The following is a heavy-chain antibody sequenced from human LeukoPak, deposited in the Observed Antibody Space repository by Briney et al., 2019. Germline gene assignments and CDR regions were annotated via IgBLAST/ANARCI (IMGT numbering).Heavy chain of an antibody. D-gene: IGHD6-13*01. V-gene: IGHV1-69*04. J-gene: IGHJ6*02. CDR1: GGTFSSYA. Sequence: ASVKVSCKASGGTFSSYAISWVRQAPGQGLEWMGRIIPILGIANYAQKFQGRVTITADKSTSTAYMELSSLRSEDTAVYYCARDPYSSSWSYGMDVWGQGTTVTVSS. CDR3: ARDPYSSSWSYGMDV. CDR2: IIPILGIA.